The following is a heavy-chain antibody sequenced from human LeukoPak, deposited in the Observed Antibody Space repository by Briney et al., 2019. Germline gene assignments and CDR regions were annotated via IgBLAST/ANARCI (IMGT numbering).Heavy chain of an antibody. CDR2: ITDSGDGT. J-gene: IGHJ4*02. CDR1: GFTFSSSA. CDR3: AKDSPVATR. D-gene: IGHD2-15*01. Sequence: PGGSLRLSCAASGFTFSSSAMSWVRQAPGKGLEWVSSITDSGDGTYYAYSVKGRFTISRDNSKNILYLQMNSLRAEDTAVYYCAKDSPVATRWGQGTLVTVSS. V-gene: IGHV3-23*01.